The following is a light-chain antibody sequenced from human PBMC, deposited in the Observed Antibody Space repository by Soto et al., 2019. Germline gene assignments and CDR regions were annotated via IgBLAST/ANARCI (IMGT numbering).Light chain of an antibody. CDR1: QDISKD. V-gene: IGKV1-6*01. CDR2: SAT. CDR3: LQDHDYPRT. J-gene: IGKJ1*01. Sequence: AIQMTQSPTSLSASVGDRVIITCRASQDISKDLGWYQQKPGKAPKFLIYSATSTQSGVPSTFSGSGFGTDVTITISSLQPEDFATYYCLQDHDYPRTFGQGTKVEF.